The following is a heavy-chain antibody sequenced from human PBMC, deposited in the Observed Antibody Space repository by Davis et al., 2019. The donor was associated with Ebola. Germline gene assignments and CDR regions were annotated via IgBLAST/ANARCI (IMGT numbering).Heavy chain of an antibody. D-gene: IGHD1-20*01. CDR1: GGSISSYY. J-gene: IGHJ6*03. Sequence: PSETLSLTCTVSGGSISSYYWSSIRQPAGKGLEWIGEINHSGSTNYNPSLKSRVTISVDTSKNQFSLKLSPVTAADTAVYYCARGDRVTGKYYYYYYYMDVGGKGTTVTVSS. V-gene: IGHV4-34*01. CDR2: INHSGST. CDR3: ARGDRVTGKYYYYYYYMDV.